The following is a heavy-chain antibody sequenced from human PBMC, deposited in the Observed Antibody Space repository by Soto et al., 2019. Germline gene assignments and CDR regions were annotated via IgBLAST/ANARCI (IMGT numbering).Heavy chain of an antibody. V-gene: IGHV3-23*01. CDR2: ISDGGGST. D-gene: IGHD6-13*01. CDR1: GFTFSSYA. Sequence: GGSLRLSCAASGFTFSSYAMSWVRQAPGKGLEWVSTISDGGGSTYYEDSVKGRFTISRDSSKNTLHLQMNSLRAEDTAVYYCAKEASSWFADGLDVWGQGTTVTVSS. J-gene: IGHJ6*02. CDR3: AKEASSWFADGLDV.